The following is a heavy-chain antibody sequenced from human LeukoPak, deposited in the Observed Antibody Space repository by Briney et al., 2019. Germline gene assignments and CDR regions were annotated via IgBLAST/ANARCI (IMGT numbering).Heavy chain of an antibody. CDR1: GYNFSGYW. CDR2: IYPGDSET. CDR3: AKGSGSYYKVPFDY. J-gene: IGHJ4*02. Sequence: GESLRISCKGSGYNFSGYWIGWVRQMAGKGLEWMGIIYPGDSETRCSPSFQGQVTISADKSINTAYLQWSSLKASDTAMYYCAKGSGSYYKVPFDYWGQGTLVTVSS. D-gene: IGHD3-10*01. V-gene: IGHV5-51*01.